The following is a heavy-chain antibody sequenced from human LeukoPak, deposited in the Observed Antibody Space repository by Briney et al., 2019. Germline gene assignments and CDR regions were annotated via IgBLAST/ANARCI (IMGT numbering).Heavy chain of an antibody. V-gene: IGHV5-10-1*01. CDR3: ARLIAAAGTVFDY. D-gene: IGHD6-13*01. CDR1: GYSFTNYW. Sequence: GESLKISCKGSGYSFTNYWIGWVRQMPGKGLEWMGRIDPSDSYTNYSPSFQGHVTISADKSISTAYLQWSSLKASDTAMYYCARLIAAAGTVFDYWGQGTLVTVSS. CDR2: IDPSDSYT. J-gene: IGHJ4*02.